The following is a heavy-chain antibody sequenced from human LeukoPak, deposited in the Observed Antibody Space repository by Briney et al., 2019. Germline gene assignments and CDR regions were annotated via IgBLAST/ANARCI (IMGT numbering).Heavy chain of an antibody. D-gene: IGHD6-19*01. CDR2: FDPEDDET. CDR1: GYALTELS. CDR3: ATFQWLVRNFDY. Sequence: ASVNVSCKVSGYALTELSMHWVRQAPGKGLEWMGAFDPEDDETIYAQKFQGRVTMTEDTSTDTAYMELSSLKSEDTAVYYCATFQWLVRNFDYWGQGTLVTVSS. J-gene: IGHJ4*02. V-gene: IGHV1-24*01.